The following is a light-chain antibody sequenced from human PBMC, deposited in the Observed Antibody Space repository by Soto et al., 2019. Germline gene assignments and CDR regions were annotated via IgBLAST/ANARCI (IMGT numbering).Light chain of an antibody. CDR1: QNVGYN. J-gene: IGKJ1*01. V-gene: IGKV3-15*01. CDR2: AAS. Sequence: EIVMTQSPATLSVSPGEGATLSCRTSQNVGYNLAWYQQKPGQPPRLLIFAASNRATGIPDRFSGSGSGTEFALPISSLQSEDSAIYYCQECNNWPPGTFGQGTKVEI. CDR3: QECNNWPPGT.